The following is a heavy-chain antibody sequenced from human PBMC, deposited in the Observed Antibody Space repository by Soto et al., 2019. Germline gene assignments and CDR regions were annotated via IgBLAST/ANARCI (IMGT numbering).Heavy chain of an antibody. CDR3: AKDTSRGYCISTSCSGDDDYYYYGMDV. J-gene: IGHJ6*02. V-gene: IGHV3-9*01. CDR1: GFTFDDYA. D-gene: IGHD2-2*01. Sequence: GGSLRLSCAASGFTFDDYAMHWVRQAPGKGLEWVSGISWNSGSIGYADSVKGRFTISRDNAKNSLYLQMNSLRAEDTALYYCAKDTSRGYCISTSCSGDDDYYYYGMDVWGQGTTVTVSS. CDR2: ISWNSGSI.